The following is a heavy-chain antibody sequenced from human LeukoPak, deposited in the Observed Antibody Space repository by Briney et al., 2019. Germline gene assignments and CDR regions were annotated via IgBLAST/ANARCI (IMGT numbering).Heavy chain of an antibody. D-gene: IGHD3-22*01. CDR2: IKQDGSEK. CDR3: ARGGGYYYFDY. CDR1: GFTFSSYW. Sequence: GGSLRLSCAASGFTFSSYWMSWVRQAPGKGLEWVANIKQDGSEKYYVDSVKGRFTISRDNAKNSLYLQMNSLRAKDTAVYYCARGGGYYYFDYWGQGTLVTVSS. J-gene: IGHJ4*02. V-gene: IGHV3-7*01.